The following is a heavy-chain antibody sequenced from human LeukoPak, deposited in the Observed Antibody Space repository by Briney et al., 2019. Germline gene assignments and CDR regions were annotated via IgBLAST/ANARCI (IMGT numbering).Heavy chain of an antibody. D-gene: IGHD4-4*01. CDR1: GFTFSSYA. J-gene: IGHJ4*02. Sequence: PGGSLRLSCAASGFTFSSYAMHWVRQAPGMGLEWVATIKEDGTEKYYVDSVKGRFTISRDNAKNSLYLQMNSLRAEDTAVYHCATPATRTVNCWGQGTLVTVSS. CDR3: ATPATRTVNC. V-gene: IGHV3-7*01. CDR2: IKEDGTEK.